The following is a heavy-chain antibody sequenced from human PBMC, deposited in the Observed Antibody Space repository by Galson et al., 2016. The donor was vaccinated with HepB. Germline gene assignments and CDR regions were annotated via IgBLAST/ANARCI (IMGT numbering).Heavy chain of an antibody. CDR1: GFAFSSYA. V-gene: IGHV3-23*01. CDR3: ARDFLYGDNLPDAFDV. Sequence: SLRLSCAASGFAFSSYAMSWVRQAPGKGLEWVAGMSGSDASAYYADSVKGRFTVSRDNSNNTLFLQMNSLRADDSAIYFCARDFLYGDNLPDAFDVWGQGTMVTVSS. D-gene: IGHD4/OR15-4a*01. CDR2: MSGSDASA. J-gene: IGHJ3*01.